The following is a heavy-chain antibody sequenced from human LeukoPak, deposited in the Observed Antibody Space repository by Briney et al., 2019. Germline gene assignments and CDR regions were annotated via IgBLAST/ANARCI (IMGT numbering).Heavy chain of an antibody. J-gene: IGHJ4*02. CDR2: IRHDGSNE. Sequence: GESLRLSCAASALPFSTYGMHWVRQTPGRGREWVAFIRHDGSNEFYVDSVKGRFTISRDNSKNTLFLQMNSLIAEDTAIYYCAKDMGCCSSATCYGLDYWGQGTLVTVSS. CDR3: AKDMGCCSSATCYGLDY. CDR1: ALPFSTYG. V-gene: IGHV3-30*02. D-gene: IGHD2-2*01.